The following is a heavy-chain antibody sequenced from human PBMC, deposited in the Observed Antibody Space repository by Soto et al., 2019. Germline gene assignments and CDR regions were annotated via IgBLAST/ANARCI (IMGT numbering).Heavy chain of an antibody. V-gene: IGHV3-64D*06. J-gene: IGHJ4*02. D-gene: IGHD2-15*01. CDR3: VKQAHGLDGVAFDY. CDR2: VSTSGRST. CDR1: GFIFSEST. Sequence: GGSLRLSCSASGFIFSESTIYWVRQVPGKGLEAISVVSTSGRSTYYADSVKDRFTISRDNSKNTLFLQMGSLRPEDTAIYYCVKQAHGLDGVAFDYWGQGTQVTSPQ.